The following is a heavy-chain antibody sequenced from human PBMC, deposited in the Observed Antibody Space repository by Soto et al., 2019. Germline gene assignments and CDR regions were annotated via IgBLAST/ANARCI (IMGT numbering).Heavy chain of an antibody. V-gene: IGHV3-21*01. Sequence: EVQLVESGGGLVKPGGSLRLSCAASGFTFSSYSMNWVRQAPGKGLEWVSSISSSSSYIYYADSVKGRFTISRDNAKYSLYLQMNSVRAEDTAVYYCARGPDTQNTYWGGDCYAGAFDYWGQGTLVTVSS. D-gene: IGHD2-21*02. CDR3: ARGPDTQNTYWGGDCYAGAFDY. CDR2: ISSSSSYI. CDR1: GFTFSSYS. J-gene: IGHJ4*02.